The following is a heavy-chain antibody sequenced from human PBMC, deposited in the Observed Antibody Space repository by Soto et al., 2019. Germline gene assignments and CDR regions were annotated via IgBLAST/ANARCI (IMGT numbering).Heavy chain of an antibody. J-gene: IGHJ4*02. V-gene: IGHV1-18*04. CDR1: GHTFSSYG. CDR2: ISGYNGNT. CDR3: ARDHGIVAKGRYFDY. D-gene: IGHD5-12*01. Sequence: ASVKVSCKTSGHTFSSYGITWIREAPGQGLEWMGWISGYNGNTNTAQKLQGRLTMTTDTSTSTDYMELRSLRSDDTEVYYCARDHGIVAKGRYFDYWGQGTLVTVSS.